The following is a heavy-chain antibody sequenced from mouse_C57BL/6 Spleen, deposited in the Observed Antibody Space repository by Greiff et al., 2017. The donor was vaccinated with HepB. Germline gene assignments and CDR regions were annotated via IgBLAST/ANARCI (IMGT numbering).Heavy chain of an antibody. CDR3: ARYGDGAWFAY. CDR1: GYTFTDYY. D-gene: IGHD1-1*01. V-gene: IGHV1-76*01. J-gene: IGHJ3*01. CDR2: IYPGSGNT. Sequence: VQLVESGAELVRPGASVKLSCKASGYTFTDYYINWVKQRPGQGLEWIARIYPGSGNTYYNEKFKGKATLTAEKSSSTAYMQLSSLTSEDSAVYFCARYGDGAWFAYWGQGTLVTVSA.